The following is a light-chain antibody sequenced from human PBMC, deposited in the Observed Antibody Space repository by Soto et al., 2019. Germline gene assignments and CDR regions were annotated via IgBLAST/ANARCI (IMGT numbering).Light chain of an antibody. CDR2: GNN. Sequence: QSVLTQPPSVSGAPGQRVTISCSGSSSNIGAGYEVHWYQQLPGTAPKLLIYGNNNRPLGVPDRFSGSKSGTSGSLAITGLQAEDEADYYCQSYDSSLSGYVFGTGTKLTVL. V-gene: IGLV1-40*01. CDR1: SSNIGAGYE. CDR3: QSYDSSLSGYV. J-gene: IGLJ1*01.